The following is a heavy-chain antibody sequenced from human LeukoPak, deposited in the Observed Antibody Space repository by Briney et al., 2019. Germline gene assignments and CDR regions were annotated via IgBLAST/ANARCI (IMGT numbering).Heavy chain of an antibody. CDR1: GFTFSSYS. V-gene: IGHV3-21*01. J-gene: IGHJ6*03. CDR3: ARNGGILTGYYYYYMDV. CDR2: ISSSSSYI. D-gene: IGHD3-9*01. Sequence: GGSLRLSCAASGFTFSSYSMNWVRQAPGKGLEWVSSISSSSSYIYYADSVKGRFTISRDNAKNSLYLQMNSLRAEDTAVYYCARNGGILTGYYYYYMDVWGKGTTVTISS.